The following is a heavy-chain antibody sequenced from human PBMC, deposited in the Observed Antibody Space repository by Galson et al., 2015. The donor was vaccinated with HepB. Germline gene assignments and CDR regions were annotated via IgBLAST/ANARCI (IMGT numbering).Heavy chain of an antibody. Sequence: SLRLSCAASGFTFSSYGMHWVRQAPGKGLEWVADIWYDGSNKYYADSVKGRFTISRDNSKNTLYLQMNSLRAEDTAVYYCARDGVRYISRWYLNWFDPWGQRTLVTVSS. CDR1: GFTFSSYG. CDR2: IWYDGSNK. D-gene: IGHD6-13*01. J-gene: IGHJ5*02. V-gene: IGHV3-33*01. CDR3: ARDGVRYISRWYLNWFDP.